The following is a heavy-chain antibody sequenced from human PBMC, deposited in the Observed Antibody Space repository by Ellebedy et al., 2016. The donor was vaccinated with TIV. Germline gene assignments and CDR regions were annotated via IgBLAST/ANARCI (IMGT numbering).Heavy chain of an antibody. CDR1: GFIFSTYA. CDR2: IYRGGGTR. V-gene: IGHV3-23*01. CDR3: AKDQVGGDGRGVFDL. J-gene: IGHJ3*01. Sequence: GESLKISCVGSGFIFSTYATAWVRQTPGKGLEWVSGIYRGGGTRNFADSVKGRFTISRDNTKNTMYLEMNNLRVEDTAMYYCAKDQVGGDGRGVFDLWGKGKMVTVSS. D-gene: IGHD1-26*01.